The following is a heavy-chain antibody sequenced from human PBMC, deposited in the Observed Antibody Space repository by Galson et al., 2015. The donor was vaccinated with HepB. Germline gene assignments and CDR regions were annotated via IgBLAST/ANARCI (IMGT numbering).Heavy chain of an antibody. J-gene: IGHJ4*02. Sequence: CAISGDSVSSNSAAWNWIRQSPSRGLEWLGRTYYRSKWYNDYAVSVKSRITINPDTSKNQFSLKLSSVTAADTAVYYCARAYSSSWFFLDYWGQGTLVTVSS. CDR1: GDSVSSNSAA. D-gene: IGHD6-13*01. CDR2: TYYRSKWYN. V-gene: IGHV6-1*01. CDR3: ARAYSSSWFFLDY.